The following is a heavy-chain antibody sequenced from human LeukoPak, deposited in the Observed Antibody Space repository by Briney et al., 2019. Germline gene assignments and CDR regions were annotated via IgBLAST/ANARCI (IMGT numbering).Heavy chain of an antibody. Sequence: PGGSLRLSCAASGFTFSNYAMHWVRQAPGKGLEWVAVISYDGSNKYYADSVKGRFTISRDNSKNTLYLHMNSLSVDDTTVHYCARGRKPSGYYYYMDSWGKGTTVTV. CDR2: ISYDGSNK. CDR3: ARGRKPSGYYYYMDS. CDR1: GFTFSNYA. V-gene: IGHV3-30*04. J-gene: IGHJ6*03.